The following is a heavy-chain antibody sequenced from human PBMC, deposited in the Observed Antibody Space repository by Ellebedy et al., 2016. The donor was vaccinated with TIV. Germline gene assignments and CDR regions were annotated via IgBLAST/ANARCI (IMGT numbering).Heavy chain of an antibody. J-gene: IGHJ4*02. D-gene: IGHD3-10*01. Sequence: GGSLRLSXAASDFRFSSYAMSWVRQAPGKGLDWVATISGDGRNTAYYADSVKGRFTISRDNAKNTLYLQMISLRAEDTAVYYCAWYGSGNPFWGQGTLVTVSS. CDR3: AWYGSGNPF. V-gene: IGHV3-23*01. CDR1: DFRFSSYA. CDR2: ISGDGRNTA.